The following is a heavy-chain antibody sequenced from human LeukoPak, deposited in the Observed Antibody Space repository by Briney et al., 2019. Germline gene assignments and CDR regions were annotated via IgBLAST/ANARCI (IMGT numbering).Heavy chain of an antibody. CDR3: ASLASPAYCTNGVCYTAGY. CDR2: INHSGST. D-gene: IGHD2-8*01. J-gene: IGHJ4*02. CDR1: GGSFSGYY. Sequence: SETLSLTCAVYGGSFSGYYWSWIRQPPGKGLEWIGEINHSGSTNYNPSLKSRVTISVDTSKNQFSLKLSSVTAADTAVYYCASLASPAYCTNGVCYTAGYWGQGTLVTVSS. V-gene: IGHV4-34*01.